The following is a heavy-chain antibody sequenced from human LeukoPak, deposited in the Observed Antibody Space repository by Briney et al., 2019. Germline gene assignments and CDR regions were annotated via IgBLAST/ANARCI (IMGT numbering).Heavy chain of an antibody. CDR1: GYTFTSYY. CDR2: INPSGGST. V-gene: IGHV1-46*01. CDR3: ARDPPTGGAAPPFDY. Sequence: ASVKVSCKASGYTFTSYYMHWVRQAPGQGLEWMGIINPSGGSTSYAQKFKGRVTMTRDTSTSTVYMELSSLRSEDTAVYYCARDPPTGGAAPPFDYWGQGTLVTVSS. J-gene: IGHJ4*02. D-gene: IGHD6-13*01.